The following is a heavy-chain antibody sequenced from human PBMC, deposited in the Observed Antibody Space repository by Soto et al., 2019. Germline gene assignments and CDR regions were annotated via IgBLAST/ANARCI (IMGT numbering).Heavy chain of an antibody. CDR3: AHTYCSSTSCHHYYYYYGMDV. CDR2: ISYDGSNK. J-gene: IGHJ6*02. Sequence: GGSLRLSCAASGFTFSSYGMHWVRQAPGKGLEWVAVISYDGSNKYYADSVKGRFTISRDNSKNTLYLQMNSLRAEDTAVYYCAHTYCSSTSCHHYYYYYGMDVWGQGTTVTVSS. V-gene: IGHV3-30*03. D-gene: IGHD2-2*01. CDR1: GFTFSSYG.